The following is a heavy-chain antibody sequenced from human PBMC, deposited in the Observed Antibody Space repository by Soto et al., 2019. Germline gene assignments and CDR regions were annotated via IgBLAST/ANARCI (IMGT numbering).Heavy chain of an antibody. V-gene: IGHV4-31*03. CDR3: ARTVCSSASCYGYYYYGLDV. CDR2: IDYSGST. D-gene: IGHD2-2*01. Sequence: QVQLQESGPGLVKPSQTLSLTCTVSGDSISSTNNYWSWIRQHPGKGLEWIGYIDYSGSTYYNPSLKSRPAISVDTSKNQFSLKLSSVTAADTAVYYCARTVCSSASCYGYYYYGLDVWGQGTTVTVSS. CDR1: GDSISSTNNY. J-gene: IGHJ6*02.